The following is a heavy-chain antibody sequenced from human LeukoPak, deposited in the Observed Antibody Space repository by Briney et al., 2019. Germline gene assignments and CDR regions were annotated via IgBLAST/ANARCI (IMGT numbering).Heavy chain of an antibody. J-gene: IGHJ6*03. Sequence: GASVKVSCKASGSTFTGYYMHWVRQVPGQGLEWMGWINPNSGGTNYAQKFQGRVTMTRDTSISTAYMELSRLRSDDTAVYYCAREALPRYDFHLQDYYMDVWGKGTTVTVSS. V-gene: IGHV1-2*02. CDR3: AREALPRYDFHLQDYYMDV. CDR1: GSTFTGYY. D-gene: IGHD3-3*01. CDR2: INPNSGGT.